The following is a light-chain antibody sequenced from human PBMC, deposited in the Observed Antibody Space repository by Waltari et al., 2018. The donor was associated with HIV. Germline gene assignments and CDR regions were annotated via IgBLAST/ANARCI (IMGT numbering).Light chain of an antibody. CDR3: QQYDNLPLT. Sequence: DIQMTQSPSSLSAFVGDRVTITCQASQDISNYLNWYQQKPGKAPKLLIYDASNLETGVPSRFSGSGSGTDFTFTISSLQPEDIATYYCQQYDNLPLTFGGGTKVEIK. CDR2: DAS. J-gene: IGKJ4*01. CDR1: QDISNY. V-gene: IGKV1-33*01.